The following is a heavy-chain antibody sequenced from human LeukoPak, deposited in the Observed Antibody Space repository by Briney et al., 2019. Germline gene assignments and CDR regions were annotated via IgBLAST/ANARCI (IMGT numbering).Heavy chain of an antibody. D-gene: IGHD1-26*01. J-gene: IGHJ4*02. Sequence: TGGSLRLSWLTSGFTFSTNAMSWVRQAPGKGLEWISGISGSGASTYYADSVTGRFTISRDNSRNTLYLQINSLRGDDTAVYYCAKDVGKWESLHFFDYWGQGTLVTVSS. CDR1: GFTFSTNA. CDR3: AKDVGKWESLHFFDY. V-gene: IGHV3-23*01. CDR2: ISGSGAST.